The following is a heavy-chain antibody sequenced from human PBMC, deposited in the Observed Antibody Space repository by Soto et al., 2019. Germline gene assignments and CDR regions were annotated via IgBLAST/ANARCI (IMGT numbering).Heavy chain of an antibody. Sequence: SETLSLTCTVSGGSISSGDYYWSWIRQPPGKGLEWIGYIYYSGSTYYNPSLKSRVTISVDTSKNQFSLKLSSVTAADTAVYYCARGVFYYWFDPWGQGTLVTVSS. J-gene: IGHJ5*02. CDR1: GGSISSGDYY. D-gene: IGHD3-10*01. CDR2: IYYSGST. CDR3: ARGVFYYWFDP. V-gene: IGHV4-30-4*01.